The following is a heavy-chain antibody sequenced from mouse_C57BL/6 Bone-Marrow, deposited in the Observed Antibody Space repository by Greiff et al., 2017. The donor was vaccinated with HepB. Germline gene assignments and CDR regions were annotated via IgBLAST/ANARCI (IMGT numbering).Heavy chain of an antibody. CDR3: TTDDYEGFAY. V-gene: IGHV14-4*01. J-gene: IGHJ3*01. D-gene: IGHD2-4*01. CDR2: IDPENGDT. Sequence: VQLQQSGAELVRPGASVKLSCTASGFNIKDDYMHWVKQRPEQGLEWIGWIDPENGDTEYASKFLGKATITADTSSNTAYLQLSSLTSEDTAVYYCTTDDYEGFAYWGQGTLVTVSA. CDR1: GFNIKDDY.